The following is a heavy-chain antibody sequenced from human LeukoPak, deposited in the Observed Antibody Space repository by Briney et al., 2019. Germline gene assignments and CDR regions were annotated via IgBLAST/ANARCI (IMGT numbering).Heavy chain of an antibody. J-gene: IGHJ5*02. CDR3: ARGSRPGYCSSTSCRKNWFDP. CDR1: GGSFSGYY. V-gene: IGHV4-34*01. CDR2: INHSGST. Sequence: SETLSLTCAVYGGSFSGYYWSWIRQPPGKGLEWIGEINHSGSTNYNPSLKSRVTLSVDTSKNQFSLKLSSVTAADTAVYYCARGSRPGYCSSTSCRKNWFDPWGQGTLVTVSS. D-gene: IGHD2-2*03.